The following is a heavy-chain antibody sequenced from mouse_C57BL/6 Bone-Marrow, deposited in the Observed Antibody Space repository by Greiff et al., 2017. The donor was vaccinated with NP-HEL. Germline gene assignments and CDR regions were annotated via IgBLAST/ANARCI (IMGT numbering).Heavy chain of an antibody. CDR2: IYPRSGNT. D-gene: IGHD2-3*01. CDR1: GYTFTSYG. V-gene: IGHV1-81*01. CDR3: ARGGWLLPFAY. Sequence: LVESGAELARPGASVKLSCKASGYTFTSYGISWVKQRTGQGLEWIGEIYPRSGNTYYNEKFKGKATLTADKSSSTAYMELRSLTSEDSAVYFCARGGWLLPFAYWGQGTLVTVSA. J-gene: IGHJ3*01.